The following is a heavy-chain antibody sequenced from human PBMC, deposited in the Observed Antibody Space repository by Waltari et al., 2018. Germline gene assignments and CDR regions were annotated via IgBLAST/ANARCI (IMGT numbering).Heavy chain of an antibody. Sequence: QVQLQESGPGLVKPSATLSLTCSVSGGSITTPTFYWGWIRQPPGQALEWIGTISHSGATYTFPSLQSRVTLSRDTSKNQFSLTLGSVTASDTAVYYCAAYIGASVGTAAFDVWGQGTMVTVSS. CDR3: AAYIGASVGTAAFDV. CDR2: ISHSGAT. J-gene: IGHJ3*01. V-gene: IGHV4-39*01. D-gene: IGHD5-12*01. CDR1: GGSITTPTFY.